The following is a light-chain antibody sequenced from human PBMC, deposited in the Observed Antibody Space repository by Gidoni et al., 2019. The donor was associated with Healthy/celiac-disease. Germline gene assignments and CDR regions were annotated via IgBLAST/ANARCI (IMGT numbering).Light chain of an antibody. CDR1: SSNIGAGYD. CDR2: GNS. J-gene: IGLJ1*01. V-gene: IGLV1-40*01. Sequence: QSVLTQPPSVSGAPGQSVTISCTGNSSNIGAGYDVPWYQQLPGTAPKLLIYGNSNRPSGVPVRFSGSKSGTSASLAITGLQAEDESDYYCQSYDNTLSGPYVFGTGTKVTVL. CDR3: QSYDNTLSGPYV.